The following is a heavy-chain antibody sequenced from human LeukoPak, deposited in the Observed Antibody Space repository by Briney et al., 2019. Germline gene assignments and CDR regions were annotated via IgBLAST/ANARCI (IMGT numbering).Heavy chain of an antibody. D-gene: IGHD3-10*01. CDR2: ISGSGGST. V-gene: IGHV3-23*01. CDR3: AKDYGSGRYRFDY. CDR1: GFTFSSYD. Sequence: PGGSLRLSCAASGFTFSSYDMSWVRQAPGKGLEWVSAISGSGGSTYYADSVKGRFTISRDNSKNTLYLQMNSLRAEDTAVYYCAKDYGSGRYRFDYWGQGTLVTVSS. J-gene: IGHJ4*02.